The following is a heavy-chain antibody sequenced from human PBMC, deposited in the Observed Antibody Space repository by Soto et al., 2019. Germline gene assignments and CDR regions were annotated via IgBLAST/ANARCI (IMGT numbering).Heavy chain of an antibody. J-gene: IGHJ5*02. CDR3: ARDVPAGFTHYFDP. CDR2: TSYTGNT. V-gene: IGHV4-59*11. D-gene: IGHD2-21*02. CDR1: PSSLTSHH. Sequence: SVTLPFPWFLGPSSLTSHHWSWLRQFPGQRLEWSAYTSYTGNTNYNPSLQSRVTISLDTSKNQLSLKLTSMTAADTAVYYCARDVPAGFTHYFDPWSEGTLVAAPQ.